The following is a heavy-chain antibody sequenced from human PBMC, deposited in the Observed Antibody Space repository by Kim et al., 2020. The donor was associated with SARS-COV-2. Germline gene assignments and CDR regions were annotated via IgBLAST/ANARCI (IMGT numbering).Heavy chain of an antibody. V-gene: IGHV6-1*01. D-gene: IGHD3-10*01. Sequence: SQTLSLTCAISGDRVSSNSATWHWIRQSPSRGLEWLGRTYYRSKWFNEYAPSVKSRITISPDTSKNQFSLLLNSVTSEDTAVYYCAKMSQVRGTGNGMDVWGQGTTVTVSS. CDR2: TYYRSKWFN. CDR3: AKMSQVRGTGNGMDV. J-gene: IGHJ6*02. CDR1: GDRVSSNSAT.